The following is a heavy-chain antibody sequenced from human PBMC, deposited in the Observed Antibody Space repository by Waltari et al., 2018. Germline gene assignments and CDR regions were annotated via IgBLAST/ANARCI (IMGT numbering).Heavy chain of an antibody. CDR3: ARLAYDSSGPDAFDI. J-gene: IGHJ3*02. V-gene: IGHV4-38-2*01. D-gene: IGHD3-22*01. CDR1: GYSISSGYY. Sequence: QVQLQESGPGLVKPSETLSLTCAFSGYSISSGYYWGWIRQPPGKGLEWIGSIYHSGSTYYNPSLKSRVTISVDTSKNQFSLKLSSVTAADTAVYYCARLAYDSSGPDAFDIWGQGTMVTVSS. CDR2: IYHSGST.